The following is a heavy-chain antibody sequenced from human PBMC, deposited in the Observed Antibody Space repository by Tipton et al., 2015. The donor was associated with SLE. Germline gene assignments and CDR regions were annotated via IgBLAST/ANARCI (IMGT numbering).Heavy chain of an antibody. CDR1: GGSISSGNYY. D-gene: IGHD3-10*01. CDR2: IYTSGNT. J-gene: IGHJ5*02. CDR3: ARAAYYYGSGSYYNVGWFDP. Sequence: TLSLTCTVSGGSISSGNYYWSWIRQPAGKGLEWIGRIYTSGNTDYNPSLKSRVTISVDTSKNQFSLKLNSVTAADTAVYYCARAAYYYGSGSYYNVGWFDPWGQGTLVTVSS. V-gene: IGHV4-61*02.